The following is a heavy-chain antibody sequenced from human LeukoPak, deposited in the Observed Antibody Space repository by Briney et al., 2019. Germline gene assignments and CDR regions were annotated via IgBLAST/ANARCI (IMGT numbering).Heavy chain of an antibody. CDR2: ISSSGSTI. D-gene: IGHD5-24*01. Sequence: GGSLRLSCAASGFTFSSYEMNWVRQAPGKGLEWVSYISSSGSTIYYADSVKGRFTISRDNAKNSLYLQMNSLRAEDTAAYYCARGKMGWLQPSGDAFDIWGQGTMVTVSS. J-gene: IGHJ3*02. CDR1: GFTFSSYE. V-gene: IGHV3-48*03. CDR3: ARGKMGWLQPSGDAFDI.